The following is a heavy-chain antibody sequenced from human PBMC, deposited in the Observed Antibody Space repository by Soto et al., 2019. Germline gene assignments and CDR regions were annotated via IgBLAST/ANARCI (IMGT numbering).Heavy chain of an antibody. V-gene: IGHV3-23*01. CDR3: AKDSGPVRGFTDY. D-gene: IGHD3-10*01. CDR2: ISGSGGTT. Sequence: EVQLLESGGGLVQPGGSLRLSCAASGFIFSNYAMTWVRQAPGKGLEWVSTISGSGGTTFYADSVKGRFTISRDNSKNTLYLQMNTLRAEDTVIYYCAKDSGPVRGFTDYWGQGTLVTVSS. CDR1: GFIFSNYA. J-gene: IGHJ4*02.